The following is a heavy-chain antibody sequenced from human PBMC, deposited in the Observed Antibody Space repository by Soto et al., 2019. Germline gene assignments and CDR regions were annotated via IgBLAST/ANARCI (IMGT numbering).Heavy chain of an antibody. D-gene: IGHD3-16*01. V-gene: IGHV4-31*03. CDR1: GGSISSTTSY. CDR3: AREGGDVVDY. Sequence: QVQLQESGPGLVKPSQTLSLTCTVSGGSISSTTSYWSWIRQHPGEGLEWIGYIYYTGNTYYNPSLKSRVTISVDTSANQFSRKLTSVIVADTAVYYWAREGGDVVDYWGQGTLVTVSS. J-gene: IGHJ4*02. CDR2: IYYTGNT.